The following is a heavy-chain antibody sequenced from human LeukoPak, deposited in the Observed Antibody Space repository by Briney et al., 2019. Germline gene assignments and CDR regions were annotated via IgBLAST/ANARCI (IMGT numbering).Heavy chain of an antibody. J-gene: IGHJ3*02. CDR1: GYTFAGYY. V-gene: IGHV1-2*02. CDR2: INPNSGGT. Sequence: GASVKVSCKASGYTFAGYYMHWVRQAPGQGLEWMGWINPNSGGTNYAQKFQGRVTMTRDTSISTAYMELSRLRSDDTAVYYCAREDPNGTHAFEIWGQGTMVTVSS. D-gene: IGHD1-1*01. CDR3: AREDPNGTHAFEI.